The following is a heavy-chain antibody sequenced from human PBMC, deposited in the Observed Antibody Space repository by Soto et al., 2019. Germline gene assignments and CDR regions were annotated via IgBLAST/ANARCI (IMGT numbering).Heavy chain of an antibody. J-gene: IGHJ5*02. CDR3: ARDAEAARPGWFDP. CDR1: GYTFRTYA. D-gene: IGHD6-6*01. CDR2: ISVYHGNT. Sequence: QVQLVQSGGEVKKPGASVKISCKASGYTFRTYAINWVRQAPGQGLEWMGWISVYHGNTNYEPKFQDRVTMTTDTSTSTAVVELRTLTSDDTAVYYCARDAEAARPGWFDPWGQGTLVIVSS. V-gene: IGHV1-18*01.